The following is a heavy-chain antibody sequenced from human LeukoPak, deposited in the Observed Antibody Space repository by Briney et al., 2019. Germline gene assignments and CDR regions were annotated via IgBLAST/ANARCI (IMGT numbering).Heavy chain of an antibody. J-gene: IGHJ4*02. Sequence: GGSLRLSCAASGFTFSSYNMNWVRQAPGKGLEWVSSISSSSSYIYYADSVKGRFTISRDNAKNSLYLQMNSLRAEDTAVYYCAKGTRFGVPLSWGDYWGQGTLVTVSS. V-gene: IGHV3-21*01. CDR3: AKGTRFGVPLSWGDY. CDR1: GFTFSSYN. D-gene: IGHD3-10*01. CDR2: ISSSSSYI.